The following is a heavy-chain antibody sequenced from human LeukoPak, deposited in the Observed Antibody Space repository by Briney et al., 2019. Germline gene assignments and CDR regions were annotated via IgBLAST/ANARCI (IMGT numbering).Heavy chain of an antibody. J-gene: IGHJ4*02. D-gene: IGHD3-10*01. CDR2: INTDGSSA. CDR1: GFNFSNYW. CDR3: SRGTAETAGIDF. V-gene: IGHV3-74*03. Sequence: GGSLRLSCEASGFNFSNYWMHWVRQVPEKGLVWASHINTDGSSATYGDSAKGRFIVSRDNAKNTLFLQMSSLTVEDTAVYYCSRGTAETAGIDFWGQGTLVTVSS.